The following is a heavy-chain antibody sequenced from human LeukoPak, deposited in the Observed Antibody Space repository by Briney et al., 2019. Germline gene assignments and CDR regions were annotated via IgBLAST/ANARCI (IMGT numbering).Heavy chain of an antibody. CDR2: IYTSGST. CDR3: ARVGVKDGSGSYYNRGIDY. Sequence: SETLSFTCTVSGGSISSGSYYWSWIRQPAGKGLEWIGRIYTSGSTNYNPSLKSRVTISVDTSKNQFSLKLSSVTAADTAVYYCARVGVKDGSGSYYNRGIDYWGQGTLVTVSS. J-gene: IGHJ4*02. D-gene: IGHD3-10*01. CDR1: GGSISSGSYY. V-gene: IGHV4-61*02.